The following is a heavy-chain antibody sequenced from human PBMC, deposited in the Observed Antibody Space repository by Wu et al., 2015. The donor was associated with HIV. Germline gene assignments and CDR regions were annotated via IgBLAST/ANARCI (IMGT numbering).Heavy chain of an antibody. D-gene: IGHD1-26*01. J-gene: IGHJ5*02. V-gene: IGHV1-18*01. CDR2: ISTYNGKT. Sequence: QVQLVQSGAEMKKPGASVKVSCKASGYTFTSYGISWVRQAPGQGLEWMGWISTYNGKTNYAQKLQGRVTMTTDTSTSTVYMELRSLRSDDTAVYYCVERVGGGAPFRFDPVGPGNPGPPSPQ. CDR3: VERVGGGAPFRFDP. CDR1: GYTFTSYG.